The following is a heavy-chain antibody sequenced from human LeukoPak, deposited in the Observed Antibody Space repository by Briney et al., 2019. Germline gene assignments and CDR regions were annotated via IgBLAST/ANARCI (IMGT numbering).Heavy chain of an antibody. J-gene: IGHJ5*02. CDR3: ARGLGLDP. V-gene: IGHV4-4*07. Sequence: SETLSLTCTVSGGSISNYYWSWIRQPAWKGLEWIGRINPSGSTNYNPSLKTRVTMSVDTSKTQFSLKVRSVTAADTAVYYCARGLGLDPWGQGTLVTVSS. CDR1: GGSISNYY. CDR2: INPSGST.